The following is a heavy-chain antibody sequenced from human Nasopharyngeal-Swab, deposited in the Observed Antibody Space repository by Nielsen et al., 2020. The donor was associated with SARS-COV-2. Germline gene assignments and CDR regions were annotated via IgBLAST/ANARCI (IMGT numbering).Heavy chain of an antibody. J-gene: IGHJ5*02. D-gene: IGHD4-11*01. Sequence: GESLKISCAASGFTFSDYYMNWVRQAPGKGLEWVSSISSSSTIYYADSVKGRFTISRDNAKNSLYLQMNSLRAEDTAVYYCAKEPTVTTLREWFDPWGQGTLVTVSS. V-gene: IGHV3-69-1*01. CDR2: ISSSSTI. CDR3: AKEPTVTTLREWFDP. CDR1: GFTFSDYY.